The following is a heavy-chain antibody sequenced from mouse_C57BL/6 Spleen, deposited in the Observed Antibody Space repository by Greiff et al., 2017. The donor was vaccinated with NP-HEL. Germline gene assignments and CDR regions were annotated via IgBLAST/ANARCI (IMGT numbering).Heavy chain of an antibody. CDR1: GYTFTSYW. CDR3: ARGGLRLPFYFDY. Sequence: VQLQQPGAELVKPGASVKMSCKASGYTFTSYWITWVKQRPGQGLEWIGDIYPGSGSTNYNEKFKSKATLTVDTSSSTAYMQLSSLTSEDSSVYYCARGGLRLPFYFDYWGQGTTLTVSS. D-gene: IGHD3-2*02. J-gene: IGHJ2*01. CDR2: IYPGSGST. V-gene: IGHV1-55*01.